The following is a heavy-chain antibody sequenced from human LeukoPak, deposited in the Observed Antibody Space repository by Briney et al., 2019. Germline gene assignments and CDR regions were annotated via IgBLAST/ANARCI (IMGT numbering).Heavy chain of an antibody. CDR1: VFTFTNNF. Sequence: GGSLRLSCAASVFTFTNNFMSWVRQVPGKGLEWVSNIKKDGSETTYADSVRGRFTIFRDNAKASVYLQMNSLRAADTGVYSCAEIGISMIGGVWGKGTTVTISS. V-gene: IGHV3-7*01. CDR2: IKKDGSET. CDR3: AEIGISMIGGV. D-gene: IGHD3-10*02. J-gene: IGHJ6*04.